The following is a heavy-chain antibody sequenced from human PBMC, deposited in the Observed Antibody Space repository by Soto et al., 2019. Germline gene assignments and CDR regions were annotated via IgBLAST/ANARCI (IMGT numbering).Heavy chain of an antibody. V-gene: IGHV3-30*18. CDR2: ISYDGSNK. CDR1: GFTFSSYG. D-gene: IGHD3-3*01. CDR3: AKADSVFGVVITLFDY. Sequence: GGSLRLSCAASGFTFSSYGMHWVRQAPGKGLEWVAVISYDGSNKYYADSVKGRFTISRDNSKNTLYLQMNSLRAEDTAVYYCAKADSVFGVVITLFDYWGQGTLVTVSS. J-gene: IGHJ4*02.